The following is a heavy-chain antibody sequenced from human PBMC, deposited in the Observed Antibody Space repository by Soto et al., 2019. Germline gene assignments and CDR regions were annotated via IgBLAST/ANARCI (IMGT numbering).Heavy chain of an antibody. J-gene: IGHJ3*02. CDR1: GGSFSGYY. V-gene: IGHV4-34*01. Sequence: QVQLRQWGAGLLKPSETLSLTCAVYGGSFSGYYWSWIRQPPGKGLEWIGEINHSGSTNYNPSLKSRVTISVDTSKNQFSLKLSSVTAADTAVYYCARGSSSGDFDIWGQGTMVTVSS. CDR2: INHSGST. D-gene: IGHD6-19*01. CDR3: ARGSSSGDFDI.